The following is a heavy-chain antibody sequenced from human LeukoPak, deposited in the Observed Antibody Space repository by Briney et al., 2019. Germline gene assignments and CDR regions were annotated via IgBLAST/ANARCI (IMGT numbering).Heavy chain of an antibody. CDR3: ARGLLVVIDVFSRGWAPPTNAFDI. V-gene: IGHV3-21*01. CDR1: GFTFNNYN. CDR2: ITSSGTYI. D-gene: IGHD3-22*01. Sequence: PGGSLRLSCAASGFTFNNYNMNWVRQAPGKALEWVSSITSSGTYIFYADSVKGRFTISRDNAKSSLYLQMNSLGPEDAAVYYCARGLLVVIDVFSRGWAPPTNAFDIWGQGTMVTVSS. J-gene: IGHJ3*02.